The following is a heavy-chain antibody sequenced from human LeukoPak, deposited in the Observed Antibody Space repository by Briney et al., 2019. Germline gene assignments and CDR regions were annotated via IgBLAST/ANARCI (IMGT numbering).Heavy chain of an antibody. Sequence: ASVKVSCKASGYTFTSYAMHWVRQAPGQRLEWMGWINAGNGNTKYSQKFQGRVTITRDTSASTAYMELSSPRSEDTSVYYCAREWELLPFDYWGQGTLVTVSS. D-gene: IGHD1-26*01. J-gene: IGHJ4*02. V-gene: IGHV1-3*01. CDR2: INAGNGNT. CDR3: AREWELLPFDY. CDR1: GYTFTSYA.